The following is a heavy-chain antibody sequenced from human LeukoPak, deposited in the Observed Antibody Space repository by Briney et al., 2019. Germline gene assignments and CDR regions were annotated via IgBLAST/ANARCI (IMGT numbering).Heavy chain of an antibody. Sequence: SETLSLTCAVSGGSISSGGYSWNGIRHPPGKGLEWIGYIYNSGSTAYNPSLRSRVTMSVDTSKNQFSLKLTSVTAADTAVYYCARGWGPAYCGGDCHRHFDNWGQGTLVTVSA. CDR2: IYNSGST. CDR1: GGSISSGGYS. V-gene: IGHV4-30-4*07. CDR3: ARGWGPAYCGGDCHRHFDN. J-gene: IGHJ4*02. D-gene: IGHD2-21*02.